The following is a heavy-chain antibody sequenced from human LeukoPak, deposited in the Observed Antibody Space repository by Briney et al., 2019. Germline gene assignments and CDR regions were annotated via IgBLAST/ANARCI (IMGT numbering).Heavy chain of an antibody. CDR3: AKYCGYSSSWYKLGFDY. CDR2: ISSSSSTI. D-gene: IGHD6-13*01. Sequence: GGSLRLSCAASGFTFSSYSMNWVRQAPGKGLEWVSYISSSSSTIYYADSVKGRFTISRDNSKNTLYLQMNSLRAEDTAVYYCAKYCGYSSSWYKLGFDYWGQGTLVTVSS. J-gene: IGHJ4*02. V-gene: IGHV3-48*01. CDR1: GFTFSSYS.